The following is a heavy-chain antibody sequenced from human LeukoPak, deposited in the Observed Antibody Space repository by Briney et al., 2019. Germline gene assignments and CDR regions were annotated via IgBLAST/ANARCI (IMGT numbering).Heavy chain of an antibody. J-gene: IGHJ4*02. Sequence: PSETLSLTCTVSGGSISIYYWSWIRQPPGKGLEWIGYIYYSGSTNYNPSLKSRVTISVDTSKNQFSLKLSSVTAADTAVYYCARHVICGGDCYSIDYWGQGTLVTVSS. CDR1: GGSISIYY. CDR3: ARHVICGGDCYSIDY. D-gene: IGHD2-21*02. CDR2: IYYSGST. V-gene: IGHV4-59*08.